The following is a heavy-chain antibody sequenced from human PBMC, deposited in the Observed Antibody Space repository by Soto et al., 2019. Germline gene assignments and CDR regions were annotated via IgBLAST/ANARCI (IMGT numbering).Heavy chain of an antibody. CDR2: IYYSGST. CDR1: GGSISVGDYY. D-gene: IGHD4-4*01. Sequence: QLQLQESGPGLVKPSQTLSLTCTVSGGSISVGDYYWNWIRQPPGKGLEWIGYIYYSGSTYYRPSLKSRVTISADTSKNQFSLKMSSVTAADTAVYYCARGSWAVTGEQPVSFDFWGQGTLVTVSS. V-gene: IGHV4-30-4*01. CDR3: ARGSWAVTGEQPVSFDF. J-gene: IGHJ4*02.